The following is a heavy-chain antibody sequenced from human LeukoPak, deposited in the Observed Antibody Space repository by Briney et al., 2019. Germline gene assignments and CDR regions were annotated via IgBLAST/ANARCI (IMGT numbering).Heavy chain of an antibody. Sequence: ASVKVSCKASGYTFTGYYIHWVRQAPGKGLEWMGWINPISGGTNYAEKFQGRVTTTRDTSINTAYMEVTRLTSDDTAVYYCAREDGSFDYWGQGTLVIVSS. CDR1: GYTFTGYY. D-gene: IGHD5-24*01. CDR2: INPISGGT. J-gene: IGHJ4*02. CDR3: AREDGSFDY. V-gene: IGHV1-2*02.